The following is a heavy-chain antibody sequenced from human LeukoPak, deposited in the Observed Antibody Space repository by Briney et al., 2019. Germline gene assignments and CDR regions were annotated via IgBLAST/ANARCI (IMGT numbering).Heavy chain of an antibody. CDR1: GFTFSTYA. CDR3: AKGTTGMAPRGYFDD. CDR2: ISRRDGST. D-gene: IGHD5-18*01. Sequence: GGSLRLSCAVSGFTFSTYAMNWVRLAPGKGLEWVSVISRRDGSTYYADSVKGRSTISRDNSKNTLYLQMNSLTVEDTAVYYCAKGTTGMAPRGYFDDWGQGTLVTVSS. V-gene: IGHV3-23*01. J-gene: IGHJ4*02.